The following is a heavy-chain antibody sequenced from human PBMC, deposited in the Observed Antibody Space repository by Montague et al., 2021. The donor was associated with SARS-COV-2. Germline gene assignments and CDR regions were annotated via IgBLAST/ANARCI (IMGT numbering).Heavy chain of an antibody. J-gene: IGHJ6*02. CDR3: TREGYQVLWSDYYYYGMDV. Sequence: ETLSLTCAVYGGSLSGYYWSWIRQPPGKGLEWIGEINHSGSTNYNPSLKSRVTISVDTSKNQFSLKLSSVTAADTAVYYCTREGYQVLWSDYYYYGMDVWGQGTTVTVSS. V-gene: IGHV4-34*01. D-gene: IGHD2-2*01. CDR1: GGSLSGYY. CDR2: INHSGST.